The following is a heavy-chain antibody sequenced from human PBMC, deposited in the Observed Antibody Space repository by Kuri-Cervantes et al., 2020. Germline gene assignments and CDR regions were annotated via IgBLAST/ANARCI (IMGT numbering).Heavy chain of an antibody. CDR3: ARARALYEPYYHYGMDV. CDR2: IHHSGST. Sequence: SQTLSLTCAASGFTFSSYDMHWVRQATGKGLEWIGYIHHSGSTYYNPSIRSRVTISVDTSKNQFSLRLTSVTAADTAVYYCARARALYEPYYHYGMDVWGQGTTVTVSS. D-gene: IGHD3-16*01. CDR1: GFTFSSYD. V-gene: IGHV4-4*09. J-gene: IGHJ6*02.